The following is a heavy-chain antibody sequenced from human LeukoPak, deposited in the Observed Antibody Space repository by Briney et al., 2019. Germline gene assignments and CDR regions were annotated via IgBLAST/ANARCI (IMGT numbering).Heavy chain of an antibody. D-gene: IGHD1-26*01. CDR3: AKEPYSGSQLLDY. Sequence: GGSLRLSCAASGFTFSSHDMSWVRQAPGKGLEWVSAISTSGGSTYYADSVKGRLTISRDNSKNTLYLQMNSLRAEDTAVYYCAKEPYSGSQLLDYWGQGTLVTVSS. J-gene: IGHJ4*02. V-gene: IGHV3-23*01. CDR2: ISTSGGST. CDR1: GFTFSSHD.